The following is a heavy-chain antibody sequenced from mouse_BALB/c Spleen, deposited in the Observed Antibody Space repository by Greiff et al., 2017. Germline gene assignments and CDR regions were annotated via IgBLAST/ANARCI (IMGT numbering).Heavy chain of an antibody. CDR3: GREGSTMITTSYAMDY. Sequence: VQLKQSGPELVKPGASVKISCKASGYSFTGYFMNWVKQSHGKSLEWIGRINPYNGDTFYNQKFKGKATLTVDKSSSTAHMELLSLTSEDSAVYYCGREGSTMITTSYAMDYWGQGTSVTVSS. CDR1: GYSFTGYF. CDR2: INPYNGDT. J-gene: IGHJ4*01. D-gene: IGHD2-4*01. V-gene: IGHV1-37*01.